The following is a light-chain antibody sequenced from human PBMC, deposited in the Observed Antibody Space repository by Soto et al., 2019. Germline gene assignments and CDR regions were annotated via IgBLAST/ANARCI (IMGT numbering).Light chain of an antibody. CDR2: AAS. CDR1: QGISSY. CDR3: QQLNSYPLT. Sequence: DIQLTQSPSFLSASVGDRVTITCRASQGISSYLAWYQQKPGKAPKLLIYAASTLQSGVPSRFSGSGSGTEFSLTISSLQREDFATYFCQQLNSYPLTFGRGTKVDIK. J-gene: IGKJ3*01. V-gene: IGKV1-9*01.